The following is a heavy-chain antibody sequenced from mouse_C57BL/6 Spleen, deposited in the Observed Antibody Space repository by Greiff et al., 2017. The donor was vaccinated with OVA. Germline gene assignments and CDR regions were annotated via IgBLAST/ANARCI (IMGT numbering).Heavy chain of an antibody. CDR2: INPGSGGT. J-gene: IGHJ1*03. CDR1: GYAFTNYL. CDR3: ARSDYGSYWYFDV. Sequence: QVQLQQSGAELVRPGTSVKVSCKASGYAFTNYLIEWVKQRPGQGLEWIGVINPGSGGTNYNEKFKGKATLTADKSSSTAYMQLSSLTSEDSAVYFCARSDYGSYWYFDVWGTGTTVTVSS. V-gene: IGHV1-54*01. D-gene: IGHD1-1*01.